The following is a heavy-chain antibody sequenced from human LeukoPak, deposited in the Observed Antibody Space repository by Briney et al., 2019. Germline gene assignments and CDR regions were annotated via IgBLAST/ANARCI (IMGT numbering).Heavy chain of an antibody. CDR1: GYSISSGYY. V-gene: IGHV4-38-2*02. D-gene: IGHD3-3*01. CDR2: IYHSGST. CDR3: ARDLIRITIFGVVITNWFDP. Sequence: SETLSLTCAVSGYSISSGYYWGWIRQPPGKGLEWIGSIYHSGSTYYNPSLKSRVTISVDTSKNQFSLKLSSVTAADTAVYYWARDLIRITIFGVVITNWFDPWGQGTLVTVSS. J-gene: IGHJ5*02.